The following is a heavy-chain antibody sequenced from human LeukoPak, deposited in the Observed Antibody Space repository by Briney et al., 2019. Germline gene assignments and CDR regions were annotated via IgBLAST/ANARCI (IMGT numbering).Heavy chain of an antibody. CDR2: IYSGGST. Sequence: PGGSLRLSCAASGFTVSGNYMSWVRQAPGKGLEWVSVIYSGGSTYYADSVKGRFTISRDNSKNTLYLQMNSLRAEDTAVYYCASPVGATSDYYYYGMDVWGQGTTVTVSS. D-gene: IGHD1-26*01. V-gene: IGHV3-66*01. CDR1: GFTVSGNY. J-gene: IGHJ6*02. CDR3: ASPVGATSDYYYYGMDV.